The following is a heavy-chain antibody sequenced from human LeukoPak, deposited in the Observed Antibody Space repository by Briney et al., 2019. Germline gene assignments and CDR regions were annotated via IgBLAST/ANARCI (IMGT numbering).Heavy chain of an antibody. CDR3: ARHVSSWFREFDY. D-gene: IGHD6-13*01. V-gene: IGHV4-39*01. Sequence: SETLSLTCTVSGASISGSSYYWGWIRQPPGKGLEWIGSIYSSGGTRYNPSLKSRVTISVDTSKNQLSLKLTSVTAADTALYYCARHVSSWFREFDYWGQGTLVTVSS. CDR2: IYSSGGT. J-gene: IGHJ4*02. CDR1: GASISGSSYY.